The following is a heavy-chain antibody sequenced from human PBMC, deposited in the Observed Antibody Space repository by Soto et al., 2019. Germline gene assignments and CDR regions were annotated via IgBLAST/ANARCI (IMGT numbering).Heavy chain of an antibody. CDR2: INPSGGST. Sequence: QVQLVQSGAEVKKPGASVKVSCKASGYTFTSYYMHWVRQAPGQGLEWMGIINPSGGSTSYAQKFQGRVTMTRDTSTSTVYMELSSLRSEDTAVYYCARDLENSGYDLRNWFDPWGQGTLVTVSS. J-gene: IGHJ5*02. V-gene: IGHV1-46*01. CDR3: ARDLENSGYDLRNWFDP. D-gene: IGHD5-12*01. CDR1: GYTFTSYY.